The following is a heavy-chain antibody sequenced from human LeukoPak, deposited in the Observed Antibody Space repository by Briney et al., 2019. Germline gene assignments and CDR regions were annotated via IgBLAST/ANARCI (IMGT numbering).Heavy chain of an antibody. D-gene: IGHD6-6*01. CDR3: ARHRYTSSSSYFDF. J-gene: IGHJ4*02. Sequence: PSETLSLTCTVSGGSISGYYWTWIRQPPGKELEWIGYIYSSGSTNYNPSLKSRVTISVDTSKNQFSLRLSSVTAADTAVYYCARHRYTSSSSYFDFWGQGTLVTVSS. V-gene: IGHV4-59*08. CDR1: GGSISGYY. CDR2: IYSSGST.